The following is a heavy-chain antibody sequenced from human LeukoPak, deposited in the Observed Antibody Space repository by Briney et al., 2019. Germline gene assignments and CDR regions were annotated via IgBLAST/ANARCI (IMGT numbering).Heavy chain of an antibody. CDR1: GGTFSSYA. CDR3: ARDRVVRGVITAFDY. D-gene: IGHD3-10*01. J-gene: IGHJ4*02. CDR2: IIPIFGTA. Sequence: SVKVSCTASGGTFSSYAISWVRQAPGQGLEWMGGIIPIFGTANYAQKFQGRVTITADESTSTAYMELSSLRSEDTAVYYCARDRVVRGVITAFDYWGQGTLVTVSS. V-gene: IGHV1-69*13.